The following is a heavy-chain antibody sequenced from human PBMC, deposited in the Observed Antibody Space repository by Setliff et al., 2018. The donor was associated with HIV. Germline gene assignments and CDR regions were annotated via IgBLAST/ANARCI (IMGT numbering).Heavy chain of an antibody. CDR3: ARGGTSSNWFDP. V-gene: IGHV4-38-2*02. CDR2: IYHSGST. J-gene: IGHJ5*02. Sequence: PSETLSLTCTVSGYSISSGYYWGWIRQPPGKGLEWIGSIYHSGSTYYNPSLKSRVTISLDTSKNQFSLKLTSLTAADTAVYYCARGGTSSNWFDPWGQGTLVTVSS. CDR1: GYSISSGYY. D-gene: IGHD2-2*01.